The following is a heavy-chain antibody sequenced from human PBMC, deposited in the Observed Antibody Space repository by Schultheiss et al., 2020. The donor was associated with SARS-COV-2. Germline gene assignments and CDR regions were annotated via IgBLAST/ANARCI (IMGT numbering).Heavy chain of an antibody. CDR2: IKQDGSVE. CDR3: TTGAEWGHLVPHF. V-gene: IGHV3-7*03. CDR1: GFTFRNYW. Sequence: GGSLRLSCAASGFTFRNYWMSWVRQAPGKGLQWVANIKQDGSVEHYVDSVRGRFIISRDNAKNSLDLQMNSLRTEDTGVYYCTTGAEWGHLVPHFWGQGALVTVSS. J-gene: IGHJ4*02. D-gene: IGHD6-6*01.